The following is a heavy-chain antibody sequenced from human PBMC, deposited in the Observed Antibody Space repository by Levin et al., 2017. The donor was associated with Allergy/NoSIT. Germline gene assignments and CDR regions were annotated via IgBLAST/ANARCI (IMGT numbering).Heavy chain of an antibody. Sequence: GESLKISCAASGFTFSSYGMHWVRQAPGKGLEWVAVIWYDGSNKYYADSVKGRFTISRDNSKNTLYLQMNSLRAEDTAVYYCARDGYCSGGSCYSTPAFQHWGQGTLVTVSS. V-gene: IGHV3-33*01. CDR1: GFTFSSYG. CDR2: IWYDGSNK. D-gene: IGHD2-15*01. CDR3: ARDGYCSGGSCYSTPAFQH. J-gene: IGHJ1*01.